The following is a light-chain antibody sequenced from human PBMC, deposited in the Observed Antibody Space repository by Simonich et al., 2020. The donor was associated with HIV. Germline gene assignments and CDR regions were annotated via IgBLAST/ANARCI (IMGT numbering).Light chain of an antibody. Sequence: EIVMTQSPEFLAVSLGERATINCKSSQSVLYSSNNKNYLAWYQQKPGQPPKLLIYWASTRESGVPDRFSGSGSGTDFTLTISSLQAEDVAVYFCQQCHTHPHTFGQGTKVEIK. V-gene: IGKV4-1*01. CDR3: QQCHTHPHT. CDR2: WAS. J-gene: IGKJ2*01. CDR1: QSVLYSSNNKNY.